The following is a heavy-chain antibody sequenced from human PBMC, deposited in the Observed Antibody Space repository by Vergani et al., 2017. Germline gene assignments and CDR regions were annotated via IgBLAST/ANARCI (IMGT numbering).Heavy chain of an antibody. V-gene: IGHV3-30*18. CDR3: AKEGYYYDSSGYNYYLDY. CDR1: GFTFSSYG. J-gene: IGHJ4*02. CDR2: ISYDGSNK. Sequence: QVQLVESGGGVVQPGRSLRLSCAASGFTFSSYGIHWVRQAPGKGLEWVAVISYDGSNKYYADSVKGRFTISRDNSKNTLYLQMNSLRAEDTAVYYCAKEGYYYDSSGYNYYLDYWGQGTLVTVSS. D-gene: IGHD3-22*01.